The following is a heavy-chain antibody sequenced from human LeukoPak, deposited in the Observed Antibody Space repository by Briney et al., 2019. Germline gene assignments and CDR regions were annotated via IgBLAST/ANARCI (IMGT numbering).Heavy chain of an antibody. J-gene: IGHJ4*02. Sequence: SETLSLTCTVSGGSISRPYWSWIRQPPGKGLEWIGYIYTSGSTNYNPSLKSRVTISVDTSKNQFSLKLSSVTAADTAVYYCARHEGSLYSPYDYWGQGTLVTVSS. CDR2: IYTSGST. CDR3: ARHEGSLYSPYDY. CDR1: GGSISRPY. V-gene: IGHV4-4*09. D-gene: IGHD2-21*01.